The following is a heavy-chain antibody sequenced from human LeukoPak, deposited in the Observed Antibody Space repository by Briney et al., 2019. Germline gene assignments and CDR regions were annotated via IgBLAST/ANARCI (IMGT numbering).Heavy chain of an antibody. CDR2: ISWYSGNI. D-gene: IGHD2-21*01. J-gene: IGHJ6*02. V-gene: IGHV3-9*01. CDR1: GFTFDDHA. Sequence: PGGSLRLSCVASGFTFDDHAMHWVRQAPGKGLEWVSSISWYSGNIGYADSVKGRFSISRDNAKNTLYLEMNSLRTDDTALYFCARDVWRRAFYYAMDVWGLGTTVVVSS. CDR3: ARDVWRRAFYYAMDV.